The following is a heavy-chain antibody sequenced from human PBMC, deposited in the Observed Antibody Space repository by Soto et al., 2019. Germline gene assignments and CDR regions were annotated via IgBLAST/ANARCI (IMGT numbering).Heavy chain of an antibody. Sequence: GGSLRLSCAASGFTFSSYEMNWVRQAPGKGLEWISYISSTGDLILYADSVKGRFTIARDIAKNSLYLQMDSLRDEDSSVYYCATWAIAVGGEGFWGQGTLVTVSS. J-gene: IGHJ4*02. CDR2: ISSTGDLI. V-gene: IGHV3-48*03. CDR3: ATWAIAVGGEGF. CDR1: GFTFSSYE. D-gene: IGHD2-21*01.